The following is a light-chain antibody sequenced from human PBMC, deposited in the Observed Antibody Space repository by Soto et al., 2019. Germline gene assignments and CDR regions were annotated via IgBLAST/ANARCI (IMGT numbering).Light chain of an antibody. J-gene: IGLJ1*01. Sequence: QSVLTQPASVSGSPGQTITISYTGTSSDIGGYNAVSWYQHHPGKAPKLIIYEVTHRPSGVSDRFSASKSGNTASLTISGLQAEDEADYYCNSFRVSHLYVFGTGTTVTVL. CDR3: NSFRVSHLYV. V-gene: IGLV2-14*01. CDR1: SSDIGGYNA. CDR2: EVT.